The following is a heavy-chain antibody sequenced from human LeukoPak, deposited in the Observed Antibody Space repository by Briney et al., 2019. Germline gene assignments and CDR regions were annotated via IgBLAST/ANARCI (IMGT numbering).Heavy chain of an antibody. Sequence: PGGSLRLSCAASGFTFSSYAMSWVRQDPGKGLEWVSAISGSGGSTYYADSVKGRFTISRDNSKNTLYLQMNSLRAEDTAVYYCAKDVGATNWFDPWGQGTLVTVSS. CDR3: AKDVGATNWFDP. D-gene: IGHD1-26*01. CDR1: GFTFSSYA. CDR2: ISGSGGST. V-gene: IGHV3-23*01. J-gene: IGHJ5*02.